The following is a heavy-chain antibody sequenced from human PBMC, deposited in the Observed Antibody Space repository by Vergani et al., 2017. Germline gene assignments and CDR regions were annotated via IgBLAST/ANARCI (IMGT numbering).Heavy chain of an antibody. J-gene: IGHJ4*02. CDR3: ARAEFSTNFYGQSYYVDY. D-gene: IGHD6-6*01. CDR1: GVSINSRYY. V-gene: IGHV4-4*07. CDR2: VYFTGST. Sequence: QVQLQESGPGLVKSSQTLSLTCRVSGVSINSRYYWTWVRQPAGKGLQWLGRVYFTGSTNYNPSLRSRLSLSIDTSLNEFSLELHSVSADDSAMYFCARAEFSTNFYGQSYYVDYWGQGIPVTVSS.